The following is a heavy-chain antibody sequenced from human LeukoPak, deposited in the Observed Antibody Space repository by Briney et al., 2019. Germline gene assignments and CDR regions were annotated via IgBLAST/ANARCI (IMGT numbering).Heavy chain of an antibody. CDR3: ARRSVGNTFDY. Sequence: GESLKISCKGSGSSFTNYGIGWVRQLPGKGLEWMGIIYPGDSDTRYSPSFQGQVTISGDRSISAAYLQWSTLKASDTAMYYCARRSVGNTFDYWGQGTLVTVSS. D-gene: IGHD2-15*01. J-gene: IGHJ4*02. CDR1: GSSFTNYG. CDR2: IYPGDSDT. V-gene: IGHV5-51*01.